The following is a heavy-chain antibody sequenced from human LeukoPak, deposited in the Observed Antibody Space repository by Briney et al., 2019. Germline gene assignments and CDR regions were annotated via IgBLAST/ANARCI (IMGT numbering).Heavy chain of an antibody. CDR1: GVSISSSNSY. V-gene: IGHV4-39*01. D-gene: IGHD3/OR15-3a*01. CDR2: IYYSGNT. Sequence: SETLSLTCTVAGVSISSSNSYWGWIRQPPGKGLEWIGSIYYSGNTYYNASLKSQVSISIDTSKNQFSLRLTSVTAADTAVYYCARQTGSGLFILPGGQGTLVTVSS. CDR3: ARQTGSGLFILP. J-gene: IGHJ4*02.